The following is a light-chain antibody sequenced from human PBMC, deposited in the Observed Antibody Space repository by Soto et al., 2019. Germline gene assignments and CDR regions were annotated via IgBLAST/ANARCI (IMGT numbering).Light chain of an antibody. Sequence: QSALTQPASVSGSPGQSITISCTGTSSDVGGYNYVSWHQQHPGKAPKLMIYDVSNRPSGVSNRFSGSKSGNTGSLTISGLQAEDEADYYCSSYTSSSTLGVFGGGTKVTVL. CDR3: SSYTSSSTLGV. CDR1: SSDVGGYNY. V-gene: IGLV2-14*01. J-gene: IGLJ2*01. CDR2: DVS.